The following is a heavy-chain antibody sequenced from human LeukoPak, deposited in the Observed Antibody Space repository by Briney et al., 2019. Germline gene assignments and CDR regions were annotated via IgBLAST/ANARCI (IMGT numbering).Heavy chain of an antibody. D-gene: IGHD2-15*01. J-gene: IGHJ4*02. V-gene: IGHV1-18*01. CDR2: ISAYNGNT. Sequence: ASVKVSCKASGYTFTSYGISWVRQAPGQGLEWMGWISAYNGNTNYAQKLQGRVTMTTDTSASTAYMELRSLRSDDTAVYYCARDCSGGSCYHGTFDYWGQGTLVTVSS. CDR3: ARDCSGGSCYHGTFDY. CDR1: GYTFTSYG.